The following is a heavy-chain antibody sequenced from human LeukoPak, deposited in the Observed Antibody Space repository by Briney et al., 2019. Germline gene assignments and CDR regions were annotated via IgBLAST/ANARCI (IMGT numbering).Heavy chain of an antibody. CDR2: IIPIFGTA. Sequence: GASVKVSCKASGGTFSSYAISWVRQAPGQGLEWMGGIIPIFGTANYAQKFQGRATITTDESTSTAYMELSSLRSEDTAVYYCARPVVPAAMGSWFDPWGQGTLVTVSS. CDR1: GGTFSSYA. J-gene: IGHJ5*02. CDR3: ARPVVPAAMGSWFDP. D-gene: IGHD2-2*01. V-gene: IGHV1-69*05.